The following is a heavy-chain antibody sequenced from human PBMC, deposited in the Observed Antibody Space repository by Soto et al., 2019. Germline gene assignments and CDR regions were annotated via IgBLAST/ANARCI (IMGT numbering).Heavy chain of an antibody. J-gene: IGHJ6*02. V-gene: IGHV3-30*18. D-gene: IGHD6-25*01. CDR3: AKDRRPNYYYGIDV. Sequence: QVQLVESGGGVVQPGRSLRLSCAASGFTFSSYGMHWVRQAPGKGLEWVAVISYDGSNKYYADSVKGRFTISRDNSKNTLYLQMNSLRAEDTAVYYCAKDRRPNYYYGIDVWGHGTTVTASS. CDR2: ISYDGSNK. CDR1: GFTFSSYG.